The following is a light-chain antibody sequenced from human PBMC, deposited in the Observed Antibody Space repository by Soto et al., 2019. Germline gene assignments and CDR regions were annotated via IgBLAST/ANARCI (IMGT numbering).Light chain of an antibody. J-gene: IGKJ3*01. CDR3: QQYGSSPVS. Sequence: EIVLTHSPGTLSLSPGERATLSCRASLTISDNYLAWYQQKAGQAPRLVIYGASSRATGIPDRFSGSGSGTDFTLTISRLEPEDFAVYYCQQYGSSPVSFGPGTKVDIK. CDR1: LTISDNY. CDR2: GAS. V-gene: IGKV3-20*01.